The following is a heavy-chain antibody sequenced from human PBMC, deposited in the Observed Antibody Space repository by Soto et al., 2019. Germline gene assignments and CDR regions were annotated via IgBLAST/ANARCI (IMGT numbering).Heavy chain of an antibody. J-gene: IGHJ4*02. CDR1: GYSFTSYW. D-gene: IGHD6-19*01. V-gene: IGHV5-51*01. Sequence: PGESLKISCKGSGYSFTSYWIGWVRQMPGKGLEWMGIIYPGDSDTRYSPSFQGQVTISADKSISTAYLQWSSLKASDTAMYYCARLIAVAGRGYYFDYWGQGTLVTVPS. CDR2: IYPGDSDT. CDR3: ARLIAVAGRGYYFDY.